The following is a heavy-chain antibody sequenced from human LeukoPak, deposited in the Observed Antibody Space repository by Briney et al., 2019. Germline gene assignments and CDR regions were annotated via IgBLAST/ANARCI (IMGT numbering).Heavy chain of an antibody. CDR2: IRYDGSDK. J-gene: IGHJ4*02. V-gene: IGHV3-30*02. CDR1: GFTFSSYG. CDR3: AKDLSGSYTDFDS. Sequence: PGGSLRLSCAASGFTFSSYGMHWVRQAPGKGLEWVSFIRYDGSDKHYADSVKGRFTVSRDNSKNTLYLQMNSLRAEGTAVYYCAKDLSGSYTDFDSWGQGTLVTVSS. D-gene: IGHD1-26*01.